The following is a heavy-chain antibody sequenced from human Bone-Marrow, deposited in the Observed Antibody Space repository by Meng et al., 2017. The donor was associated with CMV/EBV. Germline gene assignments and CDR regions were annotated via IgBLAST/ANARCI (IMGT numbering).Heavy chain of an antibody. V-gene: IGHV1-18*01. CDR3: ARDPPYHDFWSDYYYFDY. D-gene: IGHD3-3*01. CDR1: GFTFISYG. J-gene: IGHJ4*02. CDR2: ISAYNGKT. Sequence: ASVKVSCKASGFTFISYGINWVRQAPGQGLEWLGWISAYNGKTSYAQKLQGRVIMTIDTSTTTAYMELRSLRSDDTAVYYCARDPPYHDFWSDYYYFDYWGQGTLVTVSS.